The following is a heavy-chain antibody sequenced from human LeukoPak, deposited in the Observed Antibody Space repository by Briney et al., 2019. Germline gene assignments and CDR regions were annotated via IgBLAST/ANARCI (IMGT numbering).Heavy chain of an antibody. V-gene: IGHV3-73*01. D-gene: IGHD3-22*01. CDR3: TRRGPYDSSGYYSFAFDI. J-gene: IGHJ3*02. Sequence: GGSLRLSCAASGFTFSGSAMHWVRQASGKGLEWVGRIRSKANSYATAYAASVKGRFTISRDDSKNTAYLQMNSLKTEDTAVCYCTRRGPYDSSGYYSFAFDIWGQGTMVTVSS. CDR2: IRSKANSYAT. CDR1: GFTFSGSA.